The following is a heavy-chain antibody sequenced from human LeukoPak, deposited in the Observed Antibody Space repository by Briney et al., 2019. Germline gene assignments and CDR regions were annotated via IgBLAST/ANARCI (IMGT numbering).Heavy chain of an antibody. CDR3: AKDRSGDIVVVPAATSDWFDP. CDR1: GFTVSSNY. V-gene: IGHV3-53*01. D-gene: IGHD2-2*01. J-gene: IGHJ5*02. Sequence: PGGSLRLSCAASGFTVSSNYMNWVRQAPGKGLEWVSVIYSGGSTYYADSVKGRFTISRDNSKNTLYLQMNSLRAEDTAVYYCAKDRSGDIVVVPAATSDWFDPWGQGTLVTVSS. CDR2: IYSGGST.